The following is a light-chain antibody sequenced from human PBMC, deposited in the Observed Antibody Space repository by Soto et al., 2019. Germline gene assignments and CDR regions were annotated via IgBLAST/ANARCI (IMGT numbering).Light chain of an antibody. Sequence: QSVLTQPASVSGSPGQSITISCTGPSRDVGAYNYVSWYQHHPGKVPKLLIYEVTNRPSGVSDRFSGSKSGNTASLTISGLQAEDGADYYCSLKRDSSTRVVFGTGTKVTV. J-gene: IGLJ1*01. CDR3: SLKRDSSTRVV. CDR1: SRDVGAYNY. V-gene: IGLV2-14*01. CDR2: EVT.